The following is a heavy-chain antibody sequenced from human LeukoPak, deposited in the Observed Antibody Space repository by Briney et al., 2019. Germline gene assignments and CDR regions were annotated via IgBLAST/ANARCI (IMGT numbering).Heavy chain of an antibody. Sequence: GGSLRLSCAASGFTFSSYGIHWVRQAPGKGLEWVAFIRHEGSSEYYADSVKGRFTISRDNSKNTLYLQMNSLRAEDTAVYYCAKSRMTIMTHAGMDVWGKGTTVTISS. J-gene: IGHJ6*04. CDR1: GFTFSSYG. CDR3: AKSRMTIMTHAGMDV. V-gene: IGHV3-30*02. D-gene: IGHD4/OR15-4a*01. CDR2: IRHEGSSE.